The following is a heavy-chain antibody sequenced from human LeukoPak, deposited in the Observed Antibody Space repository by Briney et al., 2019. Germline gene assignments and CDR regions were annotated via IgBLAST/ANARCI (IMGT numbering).Heavy chain of an antibody. V-gene: IGHV5-51*01. CDR3: ARQIAVAGTSAFDI. CDR1: GYSFTNYW. D-gene: IGHD6-19*01. Sequence: LGGSLKISCKGSGYSFTNYWIGWVRQMPGKGLEWMGIIYPGDSDTRYSPSVQGQVTISADKSISTAYLQWSSLKASDTAMYYCARQIAVAGTSAFDIWGQGTMVTVSS. J-gene: IGHJ3*02. CDR2: IYPGDSDT.